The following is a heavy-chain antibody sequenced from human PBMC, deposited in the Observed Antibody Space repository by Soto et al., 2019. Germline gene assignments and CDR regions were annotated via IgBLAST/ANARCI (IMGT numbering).Heavy chain of an antibody. D-gene: IGHD3-22*01. Sequence: QVQLQQWGAGLLKPSETLSLTCAVYGGSFSGYYWSWIRQPPGKGLEWIGEINHSGSTNYNPSLKSRVXTSXDXSTNQFSLKLSSVTAADTAVYYCARSSYYDSSGLDYWGQGTLVTVSS. J-gene: IGHJ4*02. CDR2: INHSGST. CDR3: ARSSYYDSSGLDY. CDR1: GGSFSGYY. V-gene: IGHV4-34*01.